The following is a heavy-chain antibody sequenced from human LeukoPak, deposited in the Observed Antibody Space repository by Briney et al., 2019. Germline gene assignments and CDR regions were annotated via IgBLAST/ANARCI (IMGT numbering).Heavy chain of an antibody. V-gene: IGHV3-11*01. J-gene: IGHJ4*02. CDR2: ISDSGSTI. Sequence: GGSLRLSCTASGFTFSDYYMSWTRQAPGKGLEWVSYISDSGSTIYYADSVKGRFTISRDNAKNSLYLQVNSLRAEDTAVYYCARGPFWSGYYDDWGQGTLVTVSS. CDR3: ARGPFWSGYYDD. D-gene: IGHD3-3*01. CDR1: GFTFSDYY.